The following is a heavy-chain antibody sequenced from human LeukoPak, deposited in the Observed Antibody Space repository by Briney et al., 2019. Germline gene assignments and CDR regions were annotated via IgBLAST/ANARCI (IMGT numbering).Heavy chain of an antibody. CDR1: GFTFSSYA. Sequence: GGSLRLSCAASGFTFSSYAMHWVRQAPGKGLEWVAVISYDGSNKYYADSVKGRFTISRDNSKNTLYLQMNSLRAEDTAVYYCAKVFTGGYPYYFDYWGQGTLVTVSS. CDR3: AKVFTGGYPYYFDY. J-gene: IGHJ4*02. D-gene: IGHD2-8*02. CDR2: ISYDGSNK. V-gene: IGHV3-30-3*01.